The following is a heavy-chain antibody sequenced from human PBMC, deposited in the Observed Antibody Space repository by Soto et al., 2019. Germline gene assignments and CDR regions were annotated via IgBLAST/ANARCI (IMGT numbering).Heavy chain of an antibody. CDR1: GFTFSDYY. J-gene: IGHJ5*02. CDR3: VREWYGSGTSLRGWFDP. Sequence: QEQLVESGGGWVKPGGSLRLSCAASGFTFSDYYIAWLRQAPGKGLEWISYISSTGIYKRYADSVKGRFTIARDNANNSLVLQMNSLRADDTAVYYCVREWYGSGTSLRGWFDPWGQGTLVTVSS. D-gene: IGHD3-10*01. CDR2: ISSTGIYK. V-gene: IGHV3-11*06.